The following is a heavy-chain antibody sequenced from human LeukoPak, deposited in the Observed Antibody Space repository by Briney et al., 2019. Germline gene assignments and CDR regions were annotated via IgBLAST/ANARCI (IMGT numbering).Heavy chain of an antibody. CDR3: AREVKYLYYYCMDV. J-gene: IGHJ6*03. CDR2: IYSGGST. CDR1: GFTVSSNY. D-gene: IGHD3-22*01. Sequence: GGSLRLSCAASGFTVSSNYMSWVRQAPGKGLEWVSVIYSGGSTYYADSVKGRFTISRDNSKNTLYLQMNSLRAEDTAVYYCAREVKYLYYYCMDVWGKGTTVTVSS. V-gene: IGHV3-53*01.